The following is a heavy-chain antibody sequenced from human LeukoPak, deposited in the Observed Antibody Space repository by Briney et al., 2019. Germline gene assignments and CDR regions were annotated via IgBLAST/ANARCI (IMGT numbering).Heavy chain of an antibody. CDR3: ARDQAYYYDSSGLYYYYYYGMDV. Sequence: ASVKVSCKASGYTFTSYYMHWVRQAPGQGLEWMGIINPSGGSTSYAQKFQGRVTMTRDTSTSTVYMELSSLRSEDTAVYYCARDQAYYYDSSGLYYYYYYGMDVWGQGTTVTVSS. CDR1: GYTFTSYY. V-gene: IGHV1-46*01. D-gene: IGHD3-22*01. CDR2: INPSGGST. J-gene: IGHJ6*02.